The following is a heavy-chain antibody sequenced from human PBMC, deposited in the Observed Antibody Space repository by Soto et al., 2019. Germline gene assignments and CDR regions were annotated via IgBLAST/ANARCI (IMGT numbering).Heavy chain of an antibody. CDR2: VYYSGTT. D-gene: IGHD4-17*01. J-gene: IGHJ6*02. Sequence: SETLSLTCTVSNGSISDCYWTWIRQPPGKGLEWIGYVYYSGTTNYNPSLKRRITISVDTSKNQFSLKLTSVTAADTAVYYCARASMTTIAMDVWGQGTTVTVSS. CDR1: NGSISDCY. CDR3: ARASMTTIAMDV. V-gene: IGHV4-59*01.